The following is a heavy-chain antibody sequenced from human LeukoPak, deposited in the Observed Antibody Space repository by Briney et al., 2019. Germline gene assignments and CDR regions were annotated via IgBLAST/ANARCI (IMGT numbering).Heavy chain of an antibody. CDR2: ISGSGGST. CDR3: AKDKGYCSSTSCYTIFDY. V-gene: IGHV3-23*01. D-gene: IGHD2-2*02. CDR1: GFTFSSYA. Sequence: GGSLSLSCAASGFTFSSYAMSWVRQAPGKGLEWGSAISGSGGSTYYADSVKGRFTISTDNSKNTLYLQMNSLRAEDTAVYYCAKDKGYCSSTSCYTIFDYWGQGTLVTVSS. J-gene: IGHJ4*02.